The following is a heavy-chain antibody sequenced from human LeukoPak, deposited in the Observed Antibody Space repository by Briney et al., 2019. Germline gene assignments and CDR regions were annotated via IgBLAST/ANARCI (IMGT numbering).Heavy chain of an antibody. CDR3: ASVAWGSLAFDI. Sequence: GGSLRLSCAASGFTFSNYGIHWVRQAPGKELEWVSYVSSSSSTIYYADSVKGRFTISRDNAKNSLYLQMNSLRAEDTAVYYCASVAWGSLAFDIWGQGTMVTVSS. V-gene: IGHV3-48*04. D-gene: IGHD3-16*01. CDR2: VSSSSSTI. CDR1: GFTFSNYG. J-gene: IGHJ3*02.